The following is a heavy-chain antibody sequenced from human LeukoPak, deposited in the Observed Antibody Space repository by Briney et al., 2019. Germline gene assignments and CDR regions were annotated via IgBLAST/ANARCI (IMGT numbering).Heavy chain of an antibody. V-gene: IGHV4-4*07. CDR2: IYTSGST. CDR1: GGSISSYY. CDR3: ARGSHTQIYCSGGSCYSGWYFDL. J-gene: IGHJ2*01. D-gene: IGHD2-15*01. Sequence: SETPSLTCTVSGGSISSYYWSWIRQPAGKGLEWIGRIYTSGSTNYNPSLKSRVTMSVDTSKNQFSLKLSSVTAADTAVYYCARGSHTQIYCSGGSCYSGWYFDLWGRGTLVTVSS.